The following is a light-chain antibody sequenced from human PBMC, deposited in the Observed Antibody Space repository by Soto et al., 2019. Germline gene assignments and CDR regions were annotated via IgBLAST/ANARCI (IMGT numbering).Light chain of an antibody. V-gene: IGKV3-20*01. Sequence: EIVLTQSPGTLSLSPGERATLSCRASQSVSNNYLAWYQQKPGQAPRLLIYGASNRATGIPDRFSGSGSGTDFTLTISRLEPEDFAVYYCQQYGSSRTWTFGQGTKVDIK. CDR2: GAS. CDR1: QSVSNNY. J-gene: IGKJ1*01. CDR3: QQYGSSRTWT.